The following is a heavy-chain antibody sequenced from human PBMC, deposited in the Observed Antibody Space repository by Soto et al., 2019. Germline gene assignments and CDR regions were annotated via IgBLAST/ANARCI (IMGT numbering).Heavy chain of an antibody. Sequence: PSETLSLTCTVSCGSISSYYWSWIRQPPGKGLEWIGYIYYSGSTNYNPSLKSRVTISVDTSKNQFSLKLSSVTAADTAVYYCARGQGSHNYYYYYGMYVWGQGTTVTVSS. J-gene: IGHJ6*02. V-gene: IGHV4-59*01. CDR1: CGSISSYY. CDR3: ARGQGSHNYYYYYGMYV. D-gene: IGHD3-10*01. CDR2: IYYSGST.